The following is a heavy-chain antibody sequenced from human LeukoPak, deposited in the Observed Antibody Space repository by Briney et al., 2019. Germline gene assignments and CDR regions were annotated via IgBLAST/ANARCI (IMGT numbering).Heavy chain of an antibody. CDR1: GGSISSATYY. D-gene: IGHD5-24*01. Sequence: SETLSLTCTVSGGSISSATYYWDWIRQPPGKGLEWIGSIYYSGNTHYNPSLKSRVTISVDTSKNQFSLKLSSVTAADTAVYYCARGDGYNFDYWGQGTLVTVSS. J-gene: IGHJ4*02. V-gene: IGHV4-39*01. CDR3: ARGDGYNFDY. CDR2: IYYSGNT.